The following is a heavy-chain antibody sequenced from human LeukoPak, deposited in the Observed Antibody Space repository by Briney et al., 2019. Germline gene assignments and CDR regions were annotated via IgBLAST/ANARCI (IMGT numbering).Heavy chain of an antibody. CDR2: IYPGDSDT. J-gene: IGHJ4*02. CDR1: GYSFTSYW. CDR3: ARSWGELFGELLSYYFDY. Sequence: GESLKISCKGSGYSFTSYWIGWVRQMPGKGLEWMGIIYPGDSDTRYSPSFQGQVTISADKSISTAYLQWSSLKASDTAMYYCARSWGELFGELLSYYFDYWGQGTLVTVPS. V-gene: IGHV5-51*01. D-gene: IGHD3-10*02.